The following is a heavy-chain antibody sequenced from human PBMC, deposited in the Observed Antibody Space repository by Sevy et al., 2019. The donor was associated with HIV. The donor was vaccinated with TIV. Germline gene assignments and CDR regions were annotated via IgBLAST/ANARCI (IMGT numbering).Heavy chain of an antibody. V-gene: IGHV1-46*01. CDR3: ASTRSVYSYGYVY. Sequence: ASVKVSCKASGYTFTSYYMHWVRQAPGQGLEWMGIINPSGGSTSYAQKFQGRVTMTSDTSTITVYMELSSLRSEDTAVYYCASTRSVYSYGYVYWGQGTLVTVSS. CDR1: GYTFTSYY. D-gene: IGHD5-18*01. CDR2: INPSGGST. J-gene: IGHJ4*02.